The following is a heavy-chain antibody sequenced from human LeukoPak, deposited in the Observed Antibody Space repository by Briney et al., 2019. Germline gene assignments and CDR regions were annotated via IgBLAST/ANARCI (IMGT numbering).Heavy chain of an antibody. J-gene: IGHJ4*02. CDR3: AKPLHDYGDSYFDY. CDR2: IGGRGGST. V-gene: IGHV3-23*01. CDR1: GFTFSIYA. Sequence: PGGSLRLSCAASGFTFSIYAMTWVRQAPGKGLEWVSGIGGRGGSTYYADSVKGRFTISRDNPKNTLYLQMDSLRAEDTAVYYCAKPLHDYGDSYFDYWGQGTLVTVSS. D-gene: IGHD4-17*01.